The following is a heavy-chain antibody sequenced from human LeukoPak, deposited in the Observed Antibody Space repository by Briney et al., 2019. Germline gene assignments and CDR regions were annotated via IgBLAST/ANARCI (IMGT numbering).Heavy chain of an antibody. Sequence: GGSLRLSCAASGFTFSSYEMNWVRQAPGKGLEWVSVIYSGGSTYYADSVKGRFTISRDNSKNTLYLQMNSLRAEDTAVYYCARGNGTYYYDSSGALDFDYWGQGTLVTVSS. CDR3: ARGNGTYYYDSSGALDFDY. J-gene: IGHJ4*02. D-gene: IGHD3-22*01. CDR1: GFTFSSYE. V-gene: IGHV3-53*01. CDR2: IYSGGST.